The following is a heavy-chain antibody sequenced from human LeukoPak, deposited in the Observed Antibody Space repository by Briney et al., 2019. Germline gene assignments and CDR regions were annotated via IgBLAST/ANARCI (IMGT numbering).Heavy chain of an antibody. D-gene: IGHD3-10*01. V-gene: IGHV1-46*01. Sequence: ASVKVSCKASGYTFTSYYIHWVRQAPGQGLEWMGIINPTAGSTSYAQKFQGRVTMTRDTSTSTVYMELSSLRSEDAAVYYCARSPPYGSGGYYFDYWGQGTLVTVSP. J-gene: IGHJ4*02. CDR2: INPTAGST. CDR1: GYTFTSYY. CDR3: ARSPPYGSGGYYFDY.